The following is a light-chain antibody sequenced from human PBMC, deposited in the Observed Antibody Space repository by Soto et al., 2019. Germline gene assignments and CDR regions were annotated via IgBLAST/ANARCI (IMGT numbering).Light chain of an antibody. V-gene: IGKV3-20*01. CDR2: GAS. J-gene: IGKJ2*01. CDR1: QSVYNNY. CDR3: QRAGSPPPPT. Sequence: EIVLTQSPGTLSLSPGEGATLSCMASQSVYNNYLAWYQQKPGQAPRLLISGASIRATGIPDRFSGSGSGTDLTLTISRLESEDFAVYYCQRAGSPPPPTFGQGNKLEIK.